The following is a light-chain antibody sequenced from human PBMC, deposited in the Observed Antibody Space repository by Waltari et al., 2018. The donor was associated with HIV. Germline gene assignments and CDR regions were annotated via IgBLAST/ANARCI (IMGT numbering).Light chain of an antibody. CDR1: QSLLVSNGNIL. V-gene: IGKV2-28*01. J-gene: IGKJ1*01. CDR3: MQALQTPWT. Sequence: IVMTQSPLSLPVTPGEPASISCRSRQSLLVSNGNILLDWYLQKPGQSPQLLIYMVSNRASGVPDRFSGRGSGTDFTLKISRVEADDVGVYYCMQALQTPWTFGQGTKVEIK. CDR2: MVS.